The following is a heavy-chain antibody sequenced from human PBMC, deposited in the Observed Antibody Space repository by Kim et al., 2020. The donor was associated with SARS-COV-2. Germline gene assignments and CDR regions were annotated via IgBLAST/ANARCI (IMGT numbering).Heavy chain of an antibody. J-gene: IGHJ4*01. CDR1: GFTFSRAW. CDR2: INRDGSEN. V-gene: IGHV3-7*01. D-gene: IGHD3-16*01. Sequence: GGSLRLSCAASGFTFSRAWMTWVRRAPGKGLEWVASINRDGSENQYVYSVKGRFTISSDNAKNSLSLQLDNLRAENTAVDYCSRTPYVGHVSSVDESFD. CDR3: SRTPYVGHVSSVDESFD.